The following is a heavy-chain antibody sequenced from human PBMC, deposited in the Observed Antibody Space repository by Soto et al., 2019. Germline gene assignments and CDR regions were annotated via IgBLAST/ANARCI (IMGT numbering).Heavy chain of an antibody. Sequence: SGGSLRLSCAASGFTFSSYGMHWVRQAPGKGLEWVAVISYDGSNKYYADSVKGRFTISRDNSKNTLYLQMNSLRAEDTAVYYCAKEQQLVAGSFDYWGQGTQVTVSS. CDR1: GFTFSSYG. CDR3: AKEQQLVAGSFDY. V-gene: IGHV3-30*18. J-gene: IGHJ4*02. CDR2: ISYDGSNK. D-gene: IGHD6-6*01.